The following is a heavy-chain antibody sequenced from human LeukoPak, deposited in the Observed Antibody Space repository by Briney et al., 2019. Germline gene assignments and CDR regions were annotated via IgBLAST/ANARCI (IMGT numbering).Heavy chain of an antibody. Sequence: PSETLSLTCTVSGGSISGYSWTWIRQPPGQGLEWIGYFHNSRTTSYNPSLTGRVIISVDTAMDQISLKLNSVTDADTAVYYCARGHLGLSPWGQGTLVTVSS. CDR2: FHNSRTT. CDR1: GGSISGYS. J-gene: IGHJ5*02. D-gene: IGHD3-10*01. CDR3: ARGHLGLSP. V-gene: IGHV4-59*01.